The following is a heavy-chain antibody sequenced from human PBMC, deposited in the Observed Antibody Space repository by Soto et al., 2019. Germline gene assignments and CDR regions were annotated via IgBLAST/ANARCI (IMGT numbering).Heavy chain of an antibody. CDR3: SRGVCRPYAFDI. CDR2: ISSSSSNI. J-gene: IGHJ3*02. Sequence: GGSLRLSCAASGFAFSHYSVNWVRQAPGKGLEWASYISSSSSNIYYADSVKGRFTISRDNAKNSLYLQMNSLRDEDTAVYYFSRGVCRPYAFDIWGPGTLVPVSS. V-gene: IGHV3-48*02. CDR1: GFAFSHYS.